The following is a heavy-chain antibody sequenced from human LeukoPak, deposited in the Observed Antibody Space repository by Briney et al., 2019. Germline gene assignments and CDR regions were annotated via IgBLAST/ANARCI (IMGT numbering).Heavy chain of an antibody. J-gene: IGHJ4*02. D-gene: IGHD1-26*01. V-gene: IGHV4-38-2*02. Sequence: SETLSLTCTVSGYSISSGYYWGWIRQPPGKGLEWIASVYRSGSTYYKSSLKTRVRISVDTSKNQFSLKLSSVTAADTAVYYCARDVGYYFDYWGQGTLVTVSS. CDR3: ARDVGYYFDY. CDR2: VYRSGST. CDR1: GYSISSGYY.